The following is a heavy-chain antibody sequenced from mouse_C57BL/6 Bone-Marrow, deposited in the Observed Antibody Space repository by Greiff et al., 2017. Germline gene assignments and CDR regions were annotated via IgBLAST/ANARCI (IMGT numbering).Heavy chain of an antibody. Sequence: VKLVESDAELVKPGASVKISCKVSGYTFTDHTIHWMKQRPEQGLEWIGYIYPRDGSTKYNEKFKGKATLTADKSSSTAYMQLNSLTSEDSAVYFCARDYYGSSSWFAYWGQGTLVTVSA. V-gene: IGHV1-78*01. CDR1: GYTFTDHT. D-gene: IGHD1-1*01. J-gene: IGHJ3*01. CDR3: ARDYYGSSSWFAY. CDR2: IYPRDGST.